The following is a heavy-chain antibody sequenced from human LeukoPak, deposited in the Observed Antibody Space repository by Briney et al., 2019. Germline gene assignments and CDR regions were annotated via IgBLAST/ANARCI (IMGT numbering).Heavy chain of an antibody. J-gene: IGHJ4*02. V-gene: IGHV1-69*04. CDR3: AWEPPAHFDS. CDR1: GGTFISYA. Sequence: GASVKVSCKASGGTFISYAISWGRRAPGQGLEWRGRIIPLLGIANYAQKLQGRVTITADKSTSTGYMERSSLRSEDTAVYYCAWEPPAHFDSWGQGTLVTVSS. CDR2: IIPLLGIA.